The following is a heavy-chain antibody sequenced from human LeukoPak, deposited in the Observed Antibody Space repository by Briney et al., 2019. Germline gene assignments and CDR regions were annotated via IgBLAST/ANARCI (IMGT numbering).Heavy chain of an antibody. CDR1: GFTFSSYG. CDR3: AKEYYPNYSSSRVGIDY. J-gene: IGHJ4*02. V-gene: IGHV3-30*18. CDR2: ISYHGSNK. D-gene: IGHD6-13*01. Sequence: PGGSLRLSCAASGFTFSSYGMHWVRQAPGKGLEWVAVISYHGSNKYYADSVKGRFTISRDNSKNTLYLQMNSLRAEDTAVYYCAKEYYPNYSSSRVGIDYWGQGTLVIVSS.